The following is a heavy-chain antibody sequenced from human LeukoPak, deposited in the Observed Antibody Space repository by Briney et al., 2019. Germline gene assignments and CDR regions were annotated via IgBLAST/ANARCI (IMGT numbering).Heavy chain of an antibody. V-gene: IGHV3-23*01. CDR1: GFTFSSYA. D-gene: IGHD3-9*01. CDR3: AKKEGNLDWLDY. Sequence: GGSLRLSCAASGFTFSSYAMSWVRQAPGKGLEWVSAISGSGGSTYYADSVKGRFTISRDNSRNTLYLQMNSLRAEDTAVYYCAKKEGNLDWLDYWGQGTLVTVSS. CDR2: ISGSGGST. J-gene: IGHJ4*02.